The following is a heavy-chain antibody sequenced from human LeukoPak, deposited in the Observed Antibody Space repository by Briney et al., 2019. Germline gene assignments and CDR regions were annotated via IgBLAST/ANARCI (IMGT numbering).Heavy chain of an antibody. D-gene: IGHD2-2*01. CDR2: ISWDGGST. CDR3: AKDRARYCSSTSCYQPPDY. V-gene: IGHV3-43*01. CDR1: GFTFDDYT. Sequence: PGGSLRLSCAASGFTFDDYTMHWVRQAPGKGLEWVSLISWDGGSTYYADSVKGRFTISRDNSKNSLYLQMNSLRTEDTALYYCAKDRARYCSSTSCYQPPDYWGQGTLVTVSS. J-gene: IGHJ4*02.